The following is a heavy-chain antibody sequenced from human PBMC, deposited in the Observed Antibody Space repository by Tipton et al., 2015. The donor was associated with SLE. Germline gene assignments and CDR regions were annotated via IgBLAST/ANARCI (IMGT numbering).Heavy chain of an antibody. CDR3: ARGYGYQLLWHRVDY. V-gene: IGHV4-38-2*01. J-gene: IGHJ4*02. CDR2: IYHSGST. Sequence: TLSLTCAVSGYSISSGYYWGWIRQPPGKGLEWIGSIYHSGSTYYNPSLKSRVTISADTSKNQFSLKLSSVTAADTAVYYCARGYGYQLLWHRVDYWGQGTLVTVSS. CDR1: GYSISSGYY. D-gene: IGHD2-2*01.